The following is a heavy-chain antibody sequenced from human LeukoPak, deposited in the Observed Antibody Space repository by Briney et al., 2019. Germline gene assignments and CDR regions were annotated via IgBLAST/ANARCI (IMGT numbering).Heavy chain of an antibody. CDR3: ARGPIAAAGVDY. Sequence: GGSLRLSCAASGFTFRSYSMNWVRQAPGKGLEWVSSISSSSSYIYYADSVKGRFTISRDNAKNSLYLQMNSLRTEDTAVYYCARGPIAAAGVDYWGQGTLVTVSS. D-gene: IGHD6-13*01. CDR1: GFTFRSYS. J-gene: IGHJ4*02. CDR2: ISSSSSYI. V-gene: IGHV3-21*01.